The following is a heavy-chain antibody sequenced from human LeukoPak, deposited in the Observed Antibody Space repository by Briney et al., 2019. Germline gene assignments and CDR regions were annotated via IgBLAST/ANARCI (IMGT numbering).Heavy chain of an antibody. Sequence: GGSLRLSCAASGFTFSTSWMTWVRQAPGKGLEWVANIKEDGSKKNYVDSVKGRFTISRDNAKNSLYLQINSLRAEDTAVYYCARDSAYNAFDIWGQGTMVAVSS. J-gene: IGHJ3*02. CDR1: GFTFSTSW. D-gene: IGHD5-12*01. CDR2: IKEDGSKK. CDR3: ARDSAYNAFDI. V-gene: IGHV3-7*01.